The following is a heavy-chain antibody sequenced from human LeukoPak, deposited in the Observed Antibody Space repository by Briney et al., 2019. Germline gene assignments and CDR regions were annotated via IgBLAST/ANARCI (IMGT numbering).Heavy chain of an antibody. J-gene: IGHJ4*02. D-gene: IGHD3-3*01. Sequence: GGSLRLSCVASGFTFTDYWMGWVRQAPGKGPEWVANIKQDGSEEYYVDSVKGRFSISRDNAKNSLYLQMNSLRAEDTAVYYCARALSGWGQGTLVTVSS. CDR2: IKQDGSEE. CDR3: ARALSG. CDR1: GFTFTDYW. V-gene: IGHV3-7*03.